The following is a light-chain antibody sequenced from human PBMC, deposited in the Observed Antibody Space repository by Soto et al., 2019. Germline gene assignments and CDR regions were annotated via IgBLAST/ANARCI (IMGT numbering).Light chain of an antibody. CDR3: NSYTRSSSVV. V-gene: IGLV2-14*03. CDR1: SSDVGAYNY. Sequence: QSALTQPASVSGSPGQSITISCTGTSSDVGAYNYVSWYQQHPGKAPKLMIYDVSNRPSGVSNRFSGSKSGNTASLTISGLQAEDEGDYYCNSYTRSSSVVFGGGTKLTV. J-gene: IGLJ2*01. CDR2: DVS.